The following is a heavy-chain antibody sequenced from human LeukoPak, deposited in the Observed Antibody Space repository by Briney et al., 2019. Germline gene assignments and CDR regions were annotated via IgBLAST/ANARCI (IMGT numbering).Heavy chain of an antibody. Sequence: SETLSLTCTVSGVSITNTNYHWGWIRQPPGKGLEWIATIYYYSGSSYYNASLTSRITISVDTSKNQFSLKLRSVTAADTAVYYCARVSGPSYYAMDVRGGGTTVTVSS. CDR3: ARVSGPSYYAMDV. V-gene: IGHV4-39*01. CDR1: GVSITNTNYH. D-gene: IGHD2-15*01. J-gene: IGHJ6*04. CDR2: IYYYSGSS.